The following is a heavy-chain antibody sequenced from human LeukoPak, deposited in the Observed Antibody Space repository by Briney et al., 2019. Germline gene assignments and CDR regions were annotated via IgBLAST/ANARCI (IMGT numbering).Heavy chain of an antibody. J-gene: IGHJ4*02. CDR3: ARWGEGGTTWSFDY. CDR2: IYYSGSS. D-gene: IGHD1-26*01. V-gene: IGHV4-59*13. CDR1: GGSISTYY. Sequence: LETLSLTCTVSGGSISTYYWSWIRQPPGKGLEWIGYIYYSGSSNYNPSLKSRVTISVDSSKNQFSLKLNSVTAADTAVYYCARWGEGGTTWSFDYWGQGTLVIVSS.